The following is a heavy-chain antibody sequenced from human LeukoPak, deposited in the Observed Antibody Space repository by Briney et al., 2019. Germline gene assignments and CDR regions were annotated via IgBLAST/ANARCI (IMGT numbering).Heavy chain of an antibody. Sequence: GRSLRLSCAASGFTFDDYAMHWVRQAPGKGLEGVSGISWNSGSIGYADSVKGRFTISRDNAKNSLYLQMNSLRAEDPALYYCAKDSSSGWYGGGDYWGQGTLVTVSS. J-gene: IGHJ4*02. V-gene: IGHV3-9*01. CDR3: AKDSSSGWYGGGDY. CDR1: GFTFDDYA. D-gene: IGHD6-19*01. CDR2: ISWNSGSI.